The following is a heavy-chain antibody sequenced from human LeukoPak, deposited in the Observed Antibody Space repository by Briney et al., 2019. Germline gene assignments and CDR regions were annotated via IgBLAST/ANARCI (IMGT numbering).Heavy chain of an antibody. CDR2: IGIDSGNT. CDR3: ARDYKYAFDN. V-gene: IGHV3-48*01. D-gene: IGHD5-24*01. CDR1: GFTFSDYS. J-gene: IGHJ4*02. Sequence: GGSLRLSCAASGFTFSDYSMNWVRQAPGKGLEWISYIGIDSGNTNYADSVKGRFTISGDKAKNSLYLQMNSLRVEDTALYYCARDYKYAFDNWGQGTLVTVSS.